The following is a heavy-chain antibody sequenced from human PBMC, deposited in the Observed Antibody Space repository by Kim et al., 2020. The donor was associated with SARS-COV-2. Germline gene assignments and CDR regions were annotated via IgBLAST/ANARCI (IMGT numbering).Heavy chain of an antibody. J-gene: IGHJ4*02. V-gene: IGHV3-49*03. CDR1: GFTFGDYA. CDR3: TRGVTVTTRGHLVY. Sequence: GGSLRLSCTASGFTFGDYAMSWFRQAPGKGLEWVGFIRSKAYGGTTEYAASVKGRFTISRDDSKSIAYLQMNSLKTEDTAVYYCTRGVTVTTRGHLVYWGQGTLVTVSS. D-gene: IGHD4-17*01. CDR2: IRSKAYGGTT.